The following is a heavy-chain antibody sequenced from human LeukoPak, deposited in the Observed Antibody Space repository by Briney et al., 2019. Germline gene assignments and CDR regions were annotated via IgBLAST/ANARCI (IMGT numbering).Heavy chain of an antibody. CDR3: ARDRITGTTGWFDP. CDR1: GYTFTSYY. V-gene: IGHV1-69*05. J-gene: IGHJ5*02. CDR2: IIPIFGTA. D-gene: IGHD1-7*01. Sequence: ASVKVSCKASGYTFTSYYMHWVRQAPGQGLEWMGRIIPIFGTANYAQKFQGGVTITTDESTSTAYMELSSLRSEDTAVYYCARDRITGTTGWFDPWGQGTLVTVSS.